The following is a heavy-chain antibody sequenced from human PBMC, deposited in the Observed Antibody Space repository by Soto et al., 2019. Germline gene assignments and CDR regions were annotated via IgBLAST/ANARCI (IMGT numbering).Heavy chain of an antibody. CDR1: GGTFSSYT. J-gene: IGHJ4*02. Sequence: QVQLVQSGAEVKKPGSSVKVSCKASGGTFSSYTISWVRQAPGQGLEWMGRIIPILGIANYAQKFQGRVTNTAEKSTSTAYMELSSLRSEDTAVYYCATMGIAAAGTAYWGQGTLVTVSS. D-gene: IGHD6-13*01. CDR3: ATMGIAAAGTAY. V-gene: IGHV1-69*02. CDR2: IIPILGIA.